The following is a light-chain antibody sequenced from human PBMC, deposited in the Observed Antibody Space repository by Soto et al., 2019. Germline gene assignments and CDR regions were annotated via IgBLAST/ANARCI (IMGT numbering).Light chain of an antibody. CDR1: SSDVGGHDY. Sequence: QSALTQPPSASGSPGQSVPISCTGTSSDVGGHDYVSWYQQHPGKAPKLMIYEVSKRPSGVPDRFSGSKSGNTASLTVSGLQTDDGADYYCSSYAGNNIVLFGGGTKLTVL. J-gene: IGLJ2*01. V-gene: IGLV2-8*01. CDR3: SSYAGNNIVL. CDR2: EVS.